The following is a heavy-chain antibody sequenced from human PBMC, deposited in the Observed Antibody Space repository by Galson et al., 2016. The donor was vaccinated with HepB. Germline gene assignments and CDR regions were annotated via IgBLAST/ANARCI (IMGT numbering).Heavy chain of an antibody. D-gene: IGHD3-16*02. CDR3: ARDRRYDYVWGRYPYFDY. J-gene: IGHJ4*02. CDR1: GFTFRIHG. CDR2: ISYDGSHQ. Sequence: SLRLSCAVSGFTFRIHGIHWVRQAPGKGLEWVAFISYDGSHQSYAGSVKGRLTISRDNSKNTLYLQMNSLRTEDTAVYYCARDRRYDYVWGRYPYFDYWGQGTLVTVSS. V-gene: IGHV3-30*03.